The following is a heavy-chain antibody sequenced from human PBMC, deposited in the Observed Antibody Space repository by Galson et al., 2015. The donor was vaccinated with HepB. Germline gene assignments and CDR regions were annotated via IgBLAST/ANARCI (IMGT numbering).Heavy chain of an antibody. CDR3: ARVRIVYGSSSSLSAFDI. D-gene: IGHD3-10*01. CDR1: GDSVSSNSAA. CDR2: TYYRSKWYN. V-gene: IGHV6-1*01. Sequence: CAISGDSVSSNSAAWNWIRQSPSRGLEWLGRTYYRSKWYNDYAVSVKSRITINPDTSKNQISLQLNSVTPEDTAVYYCARVRIVYGSSSSLSAFDIWGQGTMVTVSS. J-gene: IGHJ3*02.